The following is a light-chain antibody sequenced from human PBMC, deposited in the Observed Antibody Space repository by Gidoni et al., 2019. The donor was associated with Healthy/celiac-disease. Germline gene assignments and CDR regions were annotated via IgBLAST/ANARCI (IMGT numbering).Light chain of an antibody. Sequence: DIQLTQSPSFLSASVGDRVTITCRASQGISSYLAWYQQKPGKAPKLLIYAASTLQSGVPSRFSGSGSGTEFTLTISSRQPEDFATYYCQQLNSYPPTFXGXTKVEIK. CDR3: QQLNSYPPT. J-gene: IGKJ4*01. CDR1: QGISSY. CDR2: AAS. V-gene: IGKV1-9*01.